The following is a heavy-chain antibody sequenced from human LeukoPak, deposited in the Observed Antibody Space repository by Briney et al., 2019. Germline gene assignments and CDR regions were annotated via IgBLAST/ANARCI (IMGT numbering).Heavy chain of an antibody. CDR2: IYTSGST. Sequence: PSQTLSLTCTVSGGSISSGSYYWSWIRQPAGKGLEWMGRIYTSGSTNYNPSLKSRVTISVDTSKNQFSLKLSSATAADTAVYYCAREDYCSSTSCYTHLDYWGQGTLVTVSS. J-gene: IGHJ4*02. V-gene: IGHV4-61*02. CDR3: AREDYCSSTSCYTHLDY. CDR1: GGSISSGSYY. D-gene: IGHD2-2*02.